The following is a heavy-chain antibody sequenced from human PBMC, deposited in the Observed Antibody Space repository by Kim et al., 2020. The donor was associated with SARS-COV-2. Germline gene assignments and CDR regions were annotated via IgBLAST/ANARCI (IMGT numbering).Heavy chain of an antibody. CDR1: GFTFSDYY. V-gene: IGHV3-11*05. CDR3: ARVGDDYVWGSYRDYYYYYGMDL. CDR2: ISSSSSYT. D-gene: IGHD3-16*02. J-gene: IGHJ6*02. Sequence: GGSLRLSCAASGFTFSDYYMSWIRQAPGKGLEWVSYISSSSSYTNYADSVKGQFTISRDNAKNSLYLQMNSLRAEDTAAYYCARVGDDYVWGSYRDYYYYYGMDLWGQGTTVTVSS.